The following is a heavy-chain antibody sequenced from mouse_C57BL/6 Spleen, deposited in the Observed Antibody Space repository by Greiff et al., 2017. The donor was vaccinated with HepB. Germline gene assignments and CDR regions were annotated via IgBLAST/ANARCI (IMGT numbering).Heavy chain of an antibody. CDR3: ARDCSSGGSMDY. Sequence: EVKLVESVAELVRPGASVKLSCTASGFNIKNTYMHWVKQRPEQGLEWIGRIDPADGNTKYAPKFQGKATITADTSSNTAYLQLSSLTSEDTAIYDCARDCSSGGSMDYWGQGTTVTVSS. CDR1: GFNIKNTY. CDR2: IDPADGNT. D-gene: IGHD6-1*01. V-gene: IGHV14-3*01. J-gene: IGHJ4*01.